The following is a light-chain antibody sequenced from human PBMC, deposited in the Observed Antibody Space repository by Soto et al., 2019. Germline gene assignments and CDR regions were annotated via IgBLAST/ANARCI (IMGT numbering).Light chain of an antibody. CDR2: EVN. J-gene: IGLJ1*01. CDR3: SSYTNSATLGV. Sequence: QSALTQPPSASGSPGQSVTISCTGTSSDIGGYNSVSWYQQHPGKAPRLMIYEVNKRPSGVPDRFSGSKSGYTASLTVSGLQTEDEASYYCSSYTNSATLGVFGTGTKLTVL. CDR1: SSDIGGYNS. V-gene: IGLV2-8*01.